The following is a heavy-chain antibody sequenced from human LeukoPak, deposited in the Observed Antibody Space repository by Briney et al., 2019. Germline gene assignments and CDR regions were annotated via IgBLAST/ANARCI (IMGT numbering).Heavy chain of an antibody. CDR3: AAAAAHTVQH. Sequence: GGSLRLSCAASGFTFSSYGMSWVRQAPGKGLEWVSTISASGYTTYYADSVKGRFTIPRDNSKNTLYLQMNSLRAEDTAVYYCAAAAAHTVQHWGQGTLVTVSS. D-gene: IGHD2-2*01. V-gene: IGHV3-23*01. J-gene: IGHJ1*01. CDR1: GFTFSSYG. CDR2: ISASGYTT.